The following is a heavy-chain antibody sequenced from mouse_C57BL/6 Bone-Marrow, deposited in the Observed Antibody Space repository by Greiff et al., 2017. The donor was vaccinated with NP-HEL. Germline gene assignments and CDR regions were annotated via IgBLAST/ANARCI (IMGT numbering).Heavy chain of an antibody. CDR2: IHPNSGST. CDR1: GYTFTSYW. Sequence: QVQLQQPGAELVKPGASVKLSCKASGYTFTSYWMHWVKQRPGQGLEWIGMIHPNSGSTNYNEKFKSKATLTVDKSSSTAYMQLSSLTSEDSAVYYCARDDYYGSSLRGYFDVWGTGTTVTVSS. CDR3: ARDDYYGSSLRGYFDV. D-gene: IGHD1-1*01. V-gene: IGHV1-64*01. J-gene: IGHJ1*03.